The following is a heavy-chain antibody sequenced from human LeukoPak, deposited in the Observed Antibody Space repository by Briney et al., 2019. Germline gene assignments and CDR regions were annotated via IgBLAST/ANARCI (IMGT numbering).Heavy chain of an antibody. CDR3: ARDQRGFSYSKYYFDF. CDR2: IWYVGTNK. D-gene: IGHD5-18*01. CDR1: RLSFSIYC. J-gene: IGHJ4*02. Sequence: GGSVSLSCAVARLSFSIYCMQWVRQAPGRGMEWEAVIWYVGTNKYYADSVKGRFTISRDNSKNTLYLQMNSLRAEDTAVYYCARDQRGFSYSKYYFDFWGQGTLVTVSS. V-gene: IGHV3-33*01.